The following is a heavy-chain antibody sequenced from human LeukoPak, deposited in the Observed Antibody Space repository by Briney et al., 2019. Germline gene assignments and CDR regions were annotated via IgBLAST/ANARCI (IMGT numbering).Heavy chain of an antibody. V-gene: IGHV3-20*04. CDR3: ARDSGRYFDY. J-gene: IGHJ4*02. Sequence: GRSLTLSSAAAGFTFADNGMSWDRHAPGDGREWVSGIHWNGGRTVYADSMKGRFTISRDNAKNSLYLQMNSLRAEDTAVYYCARDSGRYFDYWGQGTLVTVSS. CDR2: IHWNGGRT. CDR1: GFTFADNG.